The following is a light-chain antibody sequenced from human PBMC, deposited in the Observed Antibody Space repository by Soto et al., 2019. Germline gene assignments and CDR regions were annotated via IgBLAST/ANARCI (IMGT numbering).Light chain of an antibody. CDR2: GAS. CDR3: QQYGSFWT. J-gene: IGKJ1*01. Sequence: EIVLTQSPGTLSLSPGERATLSCRASQSVSNNYLAWYQQKPGQAPRLLIYGASSRATGIPDRFSGSGSGTDFTLTISRLEPEDFAVYYCQQYGSFWTFGQGTKVDIK. CDR1: QSVSNNY. V-gene: IGKV3-20*01.